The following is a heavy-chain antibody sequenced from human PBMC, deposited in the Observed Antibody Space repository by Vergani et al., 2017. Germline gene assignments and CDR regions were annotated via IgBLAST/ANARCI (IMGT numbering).Heavy chain of an antibody. CDR1: GFTFSSYG. D-gene: IGHD4-17*01. J-gene: IGHJ6*03. Sequence: QVQLVESGGGVVQPGRSLRLSCAASGFTFSSYGMHWVRQAPGKGLEWVAVISYDGSNKYYADSVKGRFTISRDNSKNTLYLQMNSLRAEDTAVYYCAKTVTTWDYYYYMDVWGKGP. CDR3: AKTVTTWDYYYYMDV. V-gene: IGHV3-30*18. CDR2: ISYDGSNK.